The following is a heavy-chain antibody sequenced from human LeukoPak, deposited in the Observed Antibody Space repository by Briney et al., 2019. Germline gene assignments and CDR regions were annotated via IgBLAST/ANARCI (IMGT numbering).Heavy chain of an antibody. CDR1: GYTFTSYG. CDR2: ISAYNGNT. J-gene: IGHJ4*02. V-gene: IGHV1-18*01. Sequence: ASVKVSCKASGYTFTSYGISWVRQAPGQGLEWMGWISAYNGNTNYAQKLQGRVTMTTDTSTSTAYMELRSLRSDHTAVYYCARSSAAFWSGRGVRPDFDYWGQGTLVTVSS. D-gene: IGHD3-3*01. CDR3: ARSSAAFWSGRGVRPDFDY.